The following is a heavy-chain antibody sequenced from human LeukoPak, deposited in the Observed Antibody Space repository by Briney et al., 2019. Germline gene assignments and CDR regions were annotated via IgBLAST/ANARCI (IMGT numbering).Heavy chain of an antibody. Sequence: SETLSLTCTVSGGSISSYYWSWIRQPPGKGLEWIGYIYYSGSTNYNPSLKSRVTISVDTSKNQFSLKLSSVTAADTAVYYCARHDPYDTPWGASDIWGQGTMVTVSS. CDR3: ARHDPYDTPWGASDI. D-gene: IGHD3-22*01. J-gene: IGHJ3*02. V-gene: IGHV4-59*08. CDR2: IYYSGST. CDR1: GGSISSYY.